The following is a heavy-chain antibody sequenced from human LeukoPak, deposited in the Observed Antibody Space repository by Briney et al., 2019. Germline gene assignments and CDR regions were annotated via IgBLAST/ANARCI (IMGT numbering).Heavy chain of an antibody. V-gene: IGHV1-8*03. CDR3: ARDSRGGLDI. J-gene: IGHJ3*02. Sequence: ASVKVSCKSSGYTFNNYDINWVRQATGQGLEWMGWMNPTTGNTGYAQKFQGRVTITRNTSISTAYMELSSLRSEDTAVYYCARDSRGGLDIWGQGTMVTVSS. D-gene: IGHD5-12*01. CDR2: MNPTTGNT. CDR1: GYTFNNYD.